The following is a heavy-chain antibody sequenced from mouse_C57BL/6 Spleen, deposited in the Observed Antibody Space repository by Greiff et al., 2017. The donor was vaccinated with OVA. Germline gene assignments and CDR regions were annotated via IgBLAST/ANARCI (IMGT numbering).Heavy chain of an antibody. CDR2: ISYSGST. CDR3: ARGLGSQGYFDV. D-gene: IGHD1-1*01. CDR1: GYSITSGYD. V-gene: IGHV3-1*01. J-gene: IGHJ1*03. Sequence: DVQLVESGPGMVKPSQSLSLTCTVTGYSITSGYDWHWIRHFPGNKLEWMGYISYSGSTNYNPSLKSRISITHDTSKNHFFLKLNSVTTEDTATYYCARGLGSQGYFDVWGTGTTVTVSS.